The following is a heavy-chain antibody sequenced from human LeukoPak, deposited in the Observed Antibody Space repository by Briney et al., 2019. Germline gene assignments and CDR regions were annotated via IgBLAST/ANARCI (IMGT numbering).Heavy chain of an antibody. CDR2: INHSGST. J-gene: IGHJ4*02. CDR3: ARGPPPGVRGVITPHDY. D-gene: IGHD3-10*01. Sequence: SETLSLTCAVYGGSFSGYYWSWIRQPPGKGLEWIGEINHSGSTNYNPSLKSRVTISVDTSKNQFSLKLSSVTAADTAVYYCARGPPPGVRGVITPHDYWGQGTLVTVSS. V-gene: IGHV4-34*01. CDR1: GGSFSGYY.